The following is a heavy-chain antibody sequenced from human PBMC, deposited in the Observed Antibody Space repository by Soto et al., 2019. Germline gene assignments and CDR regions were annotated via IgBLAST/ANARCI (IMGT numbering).Heavy chain of an antibody. CDR1: GFTVSSNY. CDR2: IYSGGST. J-gene: IGHJ6*03. CDR3: ARGPDYDFWSGYYYYYYYMDV. V-gene: IGHV3-53*04. D-gene: IGHD3-3*01. Sequence: GGSLRLSCAASGFTVSSNYMSWVRQAPGKGLEWVSVIYSGGSTYYADSVKGRFTISRHNSTNTLYLQMNSLRAEDTAVYYCARGPDYDFWSGYYYYYYYMDVWGKGTTVTVS.